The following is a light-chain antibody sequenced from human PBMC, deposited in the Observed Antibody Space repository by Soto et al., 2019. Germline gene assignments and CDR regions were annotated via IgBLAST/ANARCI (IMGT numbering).Light chain of an antibody. CDR3: EQYGSSLYT. V-gene: IGKV3-20*01. CDR1: QSVTSTY. Sequence: EIVLTQSPGTLSLSPGERATLSCRASQSVTSTYLAWYQQRPGQAPRLLIYGASNRATGLPDRFSGSGSGKDFTLTIISLAHEAFAVYYCEQYGSSLYTFGQGTKLEIK. CDR2: GAS. J-gene: IGKJ2*01.